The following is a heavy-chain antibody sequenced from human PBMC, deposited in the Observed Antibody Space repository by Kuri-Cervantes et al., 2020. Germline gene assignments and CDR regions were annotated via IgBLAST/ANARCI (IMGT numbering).Heavy chain of an antibody. CDR2: INHSGST. Sequence: SETLSFTCTVSGGSISSSSYYWGWIRQPPGKGLEWIGEINHSGSTNYNPSLKSRVTISVDTSKNQFSLKVSSVTAADTAVYYCARVGTFPWSGYYSSWFDPWGAGTLVTVSS. CDR1: GGSISSSSYY. CDR3: ARVGTFPWSGYYSSWFDP. V-gene: IGHV4-39*07. J-gene: IGHJ5*02. D-gene: IGHD3-3*01.